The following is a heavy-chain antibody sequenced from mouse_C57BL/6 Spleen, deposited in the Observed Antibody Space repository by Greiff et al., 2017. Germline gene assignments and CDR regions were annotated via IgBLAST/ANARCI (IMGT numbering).Heavy chain of an antibody. CDR3: AREASMVTTVSPWFAY. V-gene: IGHV5-4*01. Sequence: EVQLVESGGGLVKPGGSLKLSCAASGFTFSSYAMSWVRQTPEQRLEWVATISDGGSYTYYPDNVQGRFTISRDNAKNNLYLQMSHLKSEDTAMYYCAREASMVTTVSPWFAYWGQGTLVIVSA. CDR2: ISDGGSYT. D-gene: IGHD2-2*01. J-gene: IGHJ3*01. CDR1: GFTFSSYA.